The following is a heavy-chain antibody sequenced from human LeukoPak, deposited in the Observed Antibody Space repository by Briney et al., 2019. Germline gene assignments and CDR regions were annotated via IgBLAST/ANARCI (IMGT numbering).Heavy chain of an antibody. CDR3: ARAKGGDYYGSGSYFY. V-gene: IGHV4-30-2*01. CDR1: GGSISSGGYS. J-gene: IGHJ4*02. D-gene: IGHD3-10*01. CDR2: IYHSGST. Sequence: KPSQTLSLTCAVSGGSISSGGYSWSWIRQPPGKGLEWIGYIYHSGSTYYNPSLKSRVTISVDRSKNQFSLKLGSVTAADTAVYYCARAKGGDYYGSGSYFYWGQGTLVTVSS.